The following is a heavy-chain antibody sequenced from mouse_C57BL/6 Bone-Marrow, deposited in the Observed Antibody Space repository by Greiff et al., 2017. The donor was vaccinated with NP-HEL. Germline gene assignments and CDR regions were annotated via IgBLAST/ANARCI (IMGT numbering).Heavy chain of an antibody. CDR1: GYTFTSYW. CDR3: ARVTVYYDYDGWFAY. J-gene: IGHJ3*01. V-gene: IGHV1-55*01. CDR2: IYPGSGST. Sequence: QVQLQQPGAELVKPGASVKMSCEASGYTFTSYWITWVKQRPGQGLEWIGDIYPGSGSTNYNEKFKSKATLTVDTSSSTAYMQLSSLTSEDSAVYYCARVTVYYDYDGWFAYWGQGTLVTVSA. D-gene: IGHD2-4*01.